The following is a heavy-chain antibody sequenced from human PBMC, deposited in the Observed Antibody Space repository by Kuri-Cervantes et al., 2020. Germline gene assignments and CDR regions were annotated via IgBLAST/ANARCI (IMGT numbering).Heavy chain of an antibody. CDR2: INQDGSDK. J-gene: IGHJ6*03. D-gene: IGHD6-13*01. V-gene: IGHV3-7*03. Sequence: GGSLRLSCAASGFIFSNYWMSWVRQAPGKGLEWVTNINQDGSDKYYVDSVKGRFTISRDNAKNSLYLQMNSLRAEDTAVYYCARICKGSWYYYNIPQTHYYYYMDVWGKGTTVTVSS. CDR1: GFIFSNYW. CDR3: ARICKGSWYYYNIPQTHYYYYMDV.